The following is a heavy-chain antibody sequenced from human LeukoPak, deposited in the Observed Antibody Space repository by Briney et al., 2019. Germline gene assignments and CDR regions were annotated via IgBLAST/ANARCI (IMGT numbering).Heavy chain of an antibody. Sequence: SETLSLTCTVSGGSISTYYWSWIRQPAGRGLEWIGRIYTSGSTNYSPSLKSRVTMSVDTSKNQFSLKLSSVTAADTAVYYCARHGSLSSSWYHIDYWGQGTLVTVSS. CDR2: IYTSGST. J-gene: IGHJ4*02. V-gene: IGHV4-4*07. CDR1: GGSISTYY. D-gene: IGHD6-13*01. CDR3: ARHGSLSSSWYHIDY.